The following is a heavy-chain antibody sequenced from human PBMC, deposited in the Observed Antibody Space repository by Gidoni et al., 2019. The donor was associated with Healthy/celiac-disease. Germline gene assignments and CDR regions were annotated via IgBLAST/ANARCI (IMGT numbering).Heavy chain of an antibody. CDR1: GFTFRSYA. CDR2: ISGSGGST. J-gene: IGHJ6*04. CDR3: AKDLYGSQDV. V-gene: IGHV3-23*01. D-gene: IGHD3-10*01. Sequence: EVQLLESGGGWVQTGGALRPPCAASGFTFRSYAMSWVRQAPGKGLVWVSAISGSGGSTYYADSVKGRFTISRDNSKNTLSLQMNSLRAEDTAVYYCAKDLYGSQDVWGKGTTVTVSS.